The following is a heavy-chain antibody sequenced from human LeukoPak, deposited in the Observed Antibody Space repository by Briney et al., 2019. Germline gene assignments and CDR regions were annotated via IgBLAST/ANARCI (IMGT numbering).Heavy chain of an antibody. CDR1: GFTFSSYG. CDR2: IRYDGSNK. CDR3: AKDGSNYYGSGSYFDY. Sequence: PGGSLRLSCAASGFTFSSYGMHWVRQAPGKGLEWVAFIRYDGSNKYYADSVKGRSTISRDNSKNTLYLQMNSLRAEDTAVYYCAKDGSNYYGSGSYFDYWGQGTLVTVSS. D-gene: IGHD3-10*01. J-gene: IGHJ4*02. V-gene: IGHV3-30*02.